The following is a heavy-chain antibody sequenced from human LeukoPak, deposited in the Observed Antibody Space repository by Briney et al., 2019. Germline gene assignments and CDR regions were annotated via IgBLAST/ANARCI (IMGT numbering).Heavy chain of an antibody. J-gene: IGHJ4*02. Sequence: GGSLRLSCAASGFTFSSYWMSWVRQAPGKGLEWVANIKQDGSEKYYMDSVKGRFTISRDNAKNSLYLQMNSLRAEDTAVYYCARDGEPYDSSGYYDHYFDYWGQGTLVTVSS. CDR3: ARDGEPYDSSGYYDHYFDY. D-gene: IGHD3-22*01. CDR1: GFTFSSYW. CDR2: IKQDGSEK. V-gene: IGHV3-7*01.